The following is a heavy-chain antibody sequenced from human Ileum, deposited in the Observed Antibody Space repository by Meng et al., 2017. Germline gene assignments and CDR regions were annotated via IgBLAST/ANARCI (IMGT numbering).Heavy chain of an antibody. Sequence: SQTLSLTFAVSGDSISDYYWSWVRQPPGKGLEWIGFISYTGSTTYNPSLRSRVTMSLDPSKTQFSLKLTSVTAADTAIYYCARHAYLYFNGMDVWGQGTTVTVSS. V-gene: IGHV4-59*01. CDR2: ISYTGST. CDR3: ARHAYLYFNGMDV. CDR1: GDSISDYY. J-gene: IGHJ6*02.